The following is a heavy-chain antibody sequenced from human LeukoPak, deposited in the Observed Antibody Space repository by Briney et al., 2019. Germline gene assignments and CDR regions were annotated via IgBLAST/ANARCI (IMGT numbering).Heavy chain of an antibody. V-gene: IGHV3-11*04. J-gene: IGHJ4*02. CDR2: ISSGSTI. Sequence: PGGSLRLSFAASGFTFSDYYMSWIRQAPGKGLEWVSYISSGSTIYYSDSVKGRFTISRDNAKNSLYLQMNSLRAEDTAVYYCARVTHSGCDWRHDYWGQGTLVTVSS. D-gene: IGHD2-21*02. CDR3: ARVTHSGCDWRHDY. CDR1: GFTFSDYY.